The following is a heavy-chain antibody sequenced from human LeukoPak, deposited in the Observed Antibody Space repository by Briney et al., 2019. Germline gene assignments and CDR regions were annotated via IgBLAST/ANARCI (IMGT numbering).Heavy chain of an antibody. CDR2: INGDGSWT. V-gene: IGHV3-74*01. Sequence: GGPLRLSCAASGNYWMHWVRQAPGKGLVWVSHINGDGSWTSYADSVKGRFTISKDNAKNTVYLQMNNLRAEDTAVYYCVSFYETYWGRGTLVTVSS. CDR1: GNYW. CDR3: VSFYETY. J-gene: IGHJ4*02. D-gene: IGHD2-2*01.